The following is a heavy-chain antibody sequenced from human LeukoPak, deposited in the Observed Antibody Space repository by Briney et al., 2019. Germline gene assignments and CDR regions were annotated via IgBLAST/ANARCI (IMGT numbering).Heavy chain of an antibody. CDR1: GYSISSGYY. CDR2: IYHSGST. D-gene: IGHD3-22*01. V-gene: IGHV4-38-2*01. J-gene: IGHJ4*02. Sequence: PSETLSLTCAVSGYSISSGYYWGWFRQPPGKGLEWIGSIYHSGSTYYNPSLKSRVTISVDTSKNQFSLKLSSVTAADTAVYYCAGTPMYYYDSSGYPTWDRFDYWGQGTLVTVSS. CDR3: AGTPMYYYDSSGYPTWDRFDY.